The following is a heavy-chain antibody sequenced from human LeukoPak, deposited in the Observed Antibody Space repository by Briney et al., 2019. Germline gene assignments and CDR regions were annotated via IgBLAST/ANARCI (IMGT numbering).Heavy chain of an antibody. D-gene: IGHD2-21*02. CDR3: ARDRSAYCGGDCFPDVGGDAFDN. CDR2: ISSSSSYI. Sequence: GGSLRLSCAASGFAFSSYSMNWVRQAPGKGLEWVSSISSSSSYIYYADSVKGRFTISRDNAKNSLYLQMNSLRAEDTAVYYCARDRSAYCGGDCFPDVGGDAFDNWGQGTMVTVSS. J-gene: IGHJ3*02. V-gene: IGHV3-21*01. CDR1: GFAFSSYS.